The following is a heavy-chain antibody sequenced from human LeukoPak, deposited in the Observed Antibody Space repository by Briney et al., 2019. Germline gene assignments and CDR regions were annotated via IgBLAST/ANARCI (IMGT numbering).Heavy chain of an antibody. CDR2: IADIGGDT. D-gene: IGHD2-8*01. J-gene: IGHJ4*02. Sequence: GGSLRLSCAASGFTFSSYAMSWVGQAPGTGLEWVSLIADIGGDTYYADSVKGRFSISRDNSWNTLYLQMNSLRAEDTAVYYCVKLAGYCTSRTCWYFEYWGQGTLVTVSS. CDR1: GFTFSSYA. V-gene: IGHV3-23*01. CDR3: VKLAGYCTSRTCWYFEY.